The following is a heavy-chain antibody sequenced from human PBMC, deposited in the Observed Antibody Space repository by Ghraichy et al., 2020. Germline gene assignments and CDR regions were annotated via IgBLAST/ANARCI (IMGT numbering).Heavy chain of an antibody. CDR2: IRYEGTDK. D-gene: IGHD3-10*01. Sequence: GGSLRLSCAASGFTFSNYGMHWVRQAPGKGLEWVAFIRYEGTDKYYADSVKGRFTISRDNSKNTVYLQMNSLRAEDTAVYYCAKDYRGSESYIDYWGQGTLVTVSS. J-gene: IGHJ4*02. V-gene: IGHV3-30*02. CDR1: GFTFSNYG. CDR3: AKDYRGSESYIDY.